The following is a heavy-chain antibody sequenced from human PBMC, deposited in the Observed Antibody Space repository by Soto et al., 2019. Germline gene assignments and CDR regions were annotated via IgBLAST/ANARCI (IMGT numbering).Heavy chain of an antibody. CDR3: ARDSPYYYDSSGYYCRFDP. CDR1: GYTFTSCG. J-gene: IGHJ5*02. D-gene: IGHD3-22*01. Sequence: QVQLVQSGAEVKKPGASVKVSCKASGYTFTSCGISWVRQAPGQGLEWMGWISAYNGNTNYAQKLQGRVTMTTDTSTSRAYMELRSLRSDDTAVYYCARDSPYYYDSSGYYCRFDPWGQGTLVTVSS. V-gene: IGHV1-18*01. CDR2: ISAYNGNT.